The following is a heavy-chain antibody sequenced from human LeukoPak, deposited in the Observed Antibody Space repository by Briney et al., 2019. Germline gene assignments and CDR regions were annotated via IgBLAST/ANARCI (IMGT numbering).Heavy chain of an antibody. V-gene: IGHV1-46*01. CDR3: ASDQEGFDY. J-gene: IGHJ4*02. CDR1: GYTFTNNY. CDR2: IYPRDGST. Sequence: ASVKVSCKASGYTFTNNYLHWVRQAPGQGLEWMGMIYPRDGSTSYAQNFQGRVTVTRDTSTTTVHMELRGLRSEDTAVYYCASDQEGFDYWGQGTVVTVSS.